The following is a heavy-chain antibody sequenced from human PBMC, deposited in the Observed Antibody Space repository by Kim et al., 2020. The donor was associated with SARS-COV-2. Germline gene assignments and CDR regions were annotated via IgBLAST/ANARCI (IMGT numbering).Heavy chain of an antibody. Sequence: YVKGRFTTSRDNAKNSLYLQMNSLRTEDTALYYCAKGLRFLEWSAAPYAYWGQGTLVTVSS. V-gene: IGHV3-9*01. CDR3: AKGLRFLEWSAAPYAY. J-gene: IGHJ4*02. D-gene: IGHD3-3*01.